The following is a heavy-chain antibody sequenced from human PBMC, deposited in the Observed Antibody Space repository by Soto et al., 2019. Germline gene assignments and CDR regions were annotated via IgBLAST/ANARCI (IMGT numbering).Heavy chain of an antibody. D-gene: IGHD5-12*01. CDR2: IYYSGST. CDR1: GGSISSYY. J-gene: IGHJ4*02. CDR3: AAIGEATIDY. Sequence: PSETLSLTCTVSGGSISSYYWSWIRQPPGEGLEWIGYIYYSGSTNYNPSLKSRVTISVDTSKNQFSLKLSSVTAADTAVYYCAAIGEATIDYWGQGTLVTVSS. V-gene: IGHV4-59*08.